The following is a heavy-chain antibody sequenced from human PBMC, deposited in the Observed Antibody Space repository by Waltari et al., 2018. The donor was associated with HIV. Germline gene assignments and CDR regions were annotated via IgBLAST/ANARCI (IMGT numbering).Heavy chain of an antibody. V-gene: IGHV3-33*01. CDR3: AREDLLYCGGDCYPGDY. Sequence: QVQLVESGGGVVQPGRSLRLSCAASGFPFSSHGMPGARQAPGKGVEWVAVIWYDGSNKYYADSVKGRFTISRDNSKNTLYLQMNSLRAEDTAVYYCAREDLLYCGGDCYPGDYWGQGTLVTVSS. J-gene: IGHJ4*02. D-gene: IGHD2-21*02. CDR1: GFPFSSHG. CDR2: IWYDGSNK.